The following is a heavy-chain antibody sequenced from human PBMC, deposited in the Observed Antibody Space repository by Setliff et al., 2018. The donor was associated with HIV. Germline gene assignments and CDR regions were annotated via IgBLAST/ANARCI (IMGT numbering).Heavy chain of an antibody. Sequence: PSETLSLTCSVSGGSISSYYWTWVRQPPRKGLEWVGHIYYNGKTDYNPSLKSRLIMSVDRSNNQFSLGLTSVTAADTAVYYCATVRGDDPETYPNFAYWGQGVLVTVSS. D-gene: IGHD4-4*01. J-gene: IGHJ4*02. V-gene: IGHV4-59*08. CDR1: GGSISSYY. CDR3: ATVRGDDPETYPNFAY. CDR2: IYYNGKT.